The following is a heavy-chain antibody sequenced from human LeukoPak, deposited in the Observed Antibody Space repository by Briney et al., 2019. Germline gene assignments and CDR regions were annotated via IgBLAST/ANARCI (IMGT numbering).Heavy chain of an antibody. D-gene: IGHD3-22*01. J-gene: IGHJ4*02. CDR2: IKSKTDGGTT. CDR3: TTDSLYYDSSGYLDY. Sequence: GGSLRLSCAASGFTFSNAWMSWVRQAPGTGLEWVGRIKSKTDGGTTDYAAPVKGRFTISRDDSKNTLYLQMNSLKTEDTAVYYCTTDSLYYDSSGYLDYWGQGTLVTVSS. CDR1: GFTFSNAW. V-gene: IGHV3-15*01.